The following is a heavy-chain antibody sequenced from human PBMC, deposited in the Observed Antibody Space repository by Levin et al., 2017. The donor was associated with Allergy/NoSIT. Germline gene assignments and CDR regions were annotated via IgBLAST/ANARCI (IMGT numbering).Heavy chain of an antibody. CDR3: ARARDRYGMDV. CDR1: GFTFSSYA. J-gene: IGHJ6*02. V-gene: IGHV3-30-3*01. CDR2: ISYDGSNK. Sequence: GESLKISCAASGFTFSSYAMHWVRQAPGKGLEWVAVISYDGSNKYYADSVKGRFTISRDNSKNTLYLQMNSLRAEDTAVYYCARARDRYGMDVWGQGTTVTVSS. D-gene: IGHD5-24*01.